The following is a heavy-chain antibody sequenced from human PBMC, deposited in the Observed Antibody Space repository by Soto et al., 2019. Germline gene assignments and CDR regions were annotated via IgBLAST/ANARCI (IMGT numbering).Heavy chain of an antibody. D-gene: IGHD6-19*01. CDR2: IIPILGIA. CDR3: ARDPLWLVRGYYYGMDV. V-gene: IGHV1-69*04. J-gene: IGHJ6*02. Sequence: GASVKVSCKASGGTFSSYTISWVRQAPGQGLEWMGRIIPILGIANYAQKFQGRVTITADKSTSAAYMELSSLRSEDTAVYYCARDPLWLVRGYYYGMDVWGQGTTVTVSS. CDR1: GGTFSSYT.